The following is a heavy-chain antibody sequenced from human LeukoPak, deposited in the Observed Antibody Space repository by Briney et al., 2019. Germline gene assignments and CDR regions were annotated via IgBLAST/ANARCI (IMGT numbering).Heavy chain of an antibody. D-gene: IGHD6-13*01. J-gene: IGHJ4*02. Sequence: GGSLRLSCAASGFTFSSYSMNWVRQAPGKGLEWVSYISSSSSTIYYADSVKGRFTISRDNAKNSLYLQMNSLRAEDTAVYYCARGAVSSSWYTLYYFDYWGQGTLVTVSS. CDR3: ARGAVSSSWYTLYYFDY. V-gene: IGHV3-48*01. CDR1: GFTFSSYS. CDR2: ISSSSSTI.